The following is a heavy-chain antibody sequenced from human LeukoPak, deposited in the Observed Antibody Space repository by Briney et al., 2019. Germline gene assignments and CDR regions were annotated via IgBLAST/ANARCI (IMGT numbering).Heavy chain of an antibody. Sequence: SETLSLTCTVSGGSISSYYWSWIRQPPGKGLEWIGYIYYSRSTNYNPSLKSRVTISVDTSKNQFSLKLSSVTAADTAVYYCARAGRDGYTFDYWGQGTLVTVSS. CDR2: IYYSRST. CDR3: ARAGRDGYTFDY. D-gene: IGHD5-24*01. V-gene: IGHV4-59*08. J-gene: IGHJ4*02. CDR1: GGSISSYY.